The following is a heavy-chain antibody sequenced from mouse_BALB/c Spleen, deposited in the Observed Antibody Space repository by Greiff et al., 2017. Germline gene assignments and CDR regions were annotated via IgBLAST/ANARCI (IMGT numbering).Heavy chain of an antibody. D-gene: IGHD1-1*01. J-gene: IGHJ1*01. CDR1: GYSITSDYA. CDR2: ISYSGST. Sequence: EVKLVESGPGLVKPSQSLSLTCTVTGYSITSDYAWNWIRQFPGNKLEWMGYISYSGSTSYNPSLKSRISITRDTSKNQFFLQLNSVTTEDTATYYCAKITTVVAKDWYFDVWGAGTTVTVSS. CDR3: AKITTVVAKDWYFDV. V-gene: IGHV3-2*02.